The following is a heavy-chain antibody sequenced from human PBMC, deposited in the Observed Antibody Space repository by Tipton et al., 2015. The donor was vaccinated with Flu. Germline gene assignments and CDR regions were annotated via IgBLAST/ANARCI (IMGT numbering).Heavy chain of an antibody. J-gene: IGHJ4*02. Sequence: GLVKPSETLSLSCDVSGYSITSTYYWGWVRQPPGQGLEWIGSIYHSGTTYYNPSLKSRVIISVDTSKNHFSLRLTSVTAADTAVYYCAREREDGADALYFFDFWGQGALVTVSS. CDR1: GYSITSTYY. D-gene: IGHD5-24*01. CDR2: IYHSGTT. CDR3: AREREDGADALYFFDF. V-gene: IGHV4-38-2*02.